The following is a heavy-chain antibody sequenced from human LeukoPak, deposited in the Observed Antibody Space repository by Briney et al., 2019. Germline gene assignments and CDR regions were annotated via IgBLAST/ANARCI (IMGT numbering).Heavy chain of an antibody. Sequence: PGGSLRLSFTAAGFTFSSYEMNWARQAPGKGLEWLSYVSRDGSTIYYADSVKGRFTISRDNAKNSLYLQMNSLRAEHTYVYYCARVMTTMTTLDYWGQGTLVTVSS. CDR3: ARVMTTMTTLDY. CDR1: GFTFSSYE. D-gene: IGHD4-17*01. CDR2: VSRDGSTI. V-gene: IGHV3-48*03. J-gene: IGHJ4*02.